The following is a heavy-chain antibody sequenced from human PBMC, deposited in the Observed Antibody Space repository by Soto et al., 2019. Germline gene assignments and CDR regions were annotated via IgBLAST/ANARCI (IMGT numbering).Heavy chain of an antibody. Sequence: SETLSLTCVVSGGSFSTYYYNWIRQSPGKGLEWIGEINHSGNNNYSPSLKSRVTMSLDTSKNQFSLKLTSVTAADTAVYYCARGGSNDWQVAFDIWGQGAMVTVSS. CDR2: INHSGNN. J-gene: IGHJ3*02. V-gene: IGHV4-34*01. CDR3: ARGGSNDWQVAFDI. D-gene: IGHD3-9*01. CDR1: GGSFSTYY.